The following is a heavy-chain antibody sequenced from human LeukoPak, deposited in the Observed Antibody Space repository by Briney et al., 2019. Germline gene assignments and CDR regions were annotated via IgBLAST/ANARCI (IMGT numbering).Heavy chain of an antibody. CDR2: INHSGST. D-gene: IGHD2-2*02. V-gene: IGHV4-34*01. CDR3: ARYCSSTSCYKALHFDY. J-gene: IGHJ4*02. CDR1: GGSFSGYY. Sequence: SETLSLTCAVYGGSFSGYYWSWIRQPPGKGLEGIGEINHSGSTNYNPSLKSRVTISVDTSKNQFSLKLSSVTAADTAVYYCARYCSSTSCYKALHFDYWGQGTLVTVSS.